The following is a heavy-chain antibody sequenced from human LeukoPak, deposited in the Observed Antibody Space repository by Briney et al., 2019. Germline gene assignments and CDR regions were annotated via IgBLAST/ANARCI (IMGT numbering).Heavy chain of an antibody. J-gene: IGHJ5*02. CDR2: IYATGST. CDR1: GDSITTYS. D-gene: IGHD3-10*01. V-gene: IGHV4-4*09. Sequence: SETLSLTCTVSGDSITTYSWNWIRQPPGKGLEWIGYIYATGSTNYNPSLKSRVTISVDTSKNQFSLNLRSVTAADTAVYYCARHGSVRSPLGPWGQGTLVTVSS. CDR3: ARHGSVRSPLGP.